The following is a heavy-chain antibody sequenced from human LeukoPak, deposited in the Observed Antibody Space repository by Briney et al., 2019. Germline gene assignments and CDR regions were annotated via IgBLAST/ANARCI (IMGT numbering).Heavy chain of an antibody. CDR3: ARGRFVLDYYRFDY. CDR2: FNPSGGGT. Sequence: AALKDSCKAPGYTFTSYYMHRVRPAPGQGLGWMALFNPSGGGTTYAQKFQGRVTMTRDTSTSTVYMELSSLRSEDTAVYYCARGRFVLDYYRFDYWGQGTLVTVS. J-gene: IGHJ4*02. D-gene: IGHD3-22*01. CDR1: GYTFTSYY. V-gene: IGHV1-46*01.